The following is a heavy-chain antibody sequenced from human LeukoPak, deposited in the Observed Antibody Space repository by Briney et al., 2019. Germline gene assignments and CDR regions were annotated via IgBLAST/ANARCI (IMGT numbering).Heavy chain of an antibody. CDR3: ARRGYSYGYFDY. D-gene: IGHD5-18*01. CDR1: GGSISSHY. Sequence: SETLSFTCTVSGGSISSHYWSWIRQPPGKGLEWIGYIYTSGSTNYNPSLKSRVTISVDTSKNQFSLKLSSVTAADTAVYYCARRGYSYGYFDYWGQGTLVTVSS. J-gene: IGHJ4*02. CDR2: IYTSGST. V-gene: IGHV4-4*09.